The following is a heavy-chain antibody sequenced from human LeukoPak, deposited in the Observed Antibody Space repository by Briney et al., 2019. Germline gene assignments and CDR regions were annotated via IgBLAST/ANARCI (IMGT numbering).Heavy chain of an antibody. Sequence: GESLRLSCAASGFTFSRYWIHWVRQAPGKGLEWVSRINPDGSTTTYADSVKGRFTISRDNAKNTLYLQMNSLRAEDTAVYYCARESGIAAALDLWGQGTLVTVSS. CDR1: GFTFSRYW. CDR2: INPDGSTT. J-gene: IGHJ5*02. D-gene: IGHD6-13*01. CDR3: ARESGIAAALDL. V-gene: IGHV3-74*01.